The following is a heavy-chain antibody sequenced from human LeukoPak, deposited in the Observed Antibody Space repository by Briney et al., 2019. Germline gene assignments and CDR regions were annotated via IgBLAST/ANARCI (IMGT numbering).Heavy chain of an antibody. CDR1: GFTFSSYG. Sequence: GGSLRLSCAPSGFTFSSYGMHWVRQAPGKGLEWVAFIRYDGSNKYYADSVKGRFTISRDNSKNTLYLQKNSLRAEDTAVYYCGGSGWYRLRYYYMDVWGKGTTVTVS. CDR3: GGSGWYRLRYYYMDV. D-gene: IGHD6-19*01. CDR2: IRYDGSNK. V-gene: IGHV3-30*02. J-gene: IGHJ6*03.